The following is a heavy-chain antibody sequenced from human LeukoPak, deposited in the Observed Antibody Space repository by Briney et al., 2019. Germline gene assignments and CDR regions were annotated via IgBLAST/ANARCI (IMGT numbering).Heavy chain of an antibody. J-gene: IGHJ4*02. Sequence: TSETLSLTCAVYGGSFSNYYWSWIRQSPGKGLEWIGEINDNGRINYNPSLMTRVTISVDTSKNQFSLKVGSVTAADTAVYYCARVVGATNYYFDYWGQGTLVTVSS. CDR2: INDNGRI. CDR1: GGSFSNYY. CDR3: ARVVGATNYYFDY. D-gene: IGHD1-26*01. V-gene: IGHV4-34*01.